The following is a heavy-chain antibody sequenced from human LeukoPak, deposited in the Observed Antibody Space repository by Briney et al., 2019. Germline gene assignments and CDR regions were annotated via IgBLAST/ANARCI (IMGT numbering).Heavy chain of an antibody. Sequence: GGSLRLSCAASGFTVSGDYMSWVRQAPGKGLEWVSLIYSDGSKLYADSVKGRFTISRDHSKNTLYLQMNSLRDEDTAVYFCARGMGRNWSHGPWGQGTLVTVSS. D-gene: IGHD6-13*01. CDR3: ARGMGRNWSHGP. CDR2: IYSDGSK. V-gene: IGHV3-53*01. J-gene: IGHJ5*02. CDR1: GFTVSGDY.